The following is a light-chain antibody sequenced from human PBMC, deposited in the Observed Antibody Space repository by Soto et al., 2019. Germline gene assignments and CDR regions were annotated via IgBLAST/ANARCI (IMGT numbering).Light chain of an antibody. Sequence: QSVLTQPPSVSGTPGQKVSISCSGSASNLGGNPVNWYQHLPGAAPKLLIHTNHQRPSGVPDRFSGSKSGTSASLAISGLRSEDEANFYCAAWDDSLNAVVFGGGTKLTVL. V-gene: IGLV1-44*01. CDR1: ASNLGGNP. CDR3: AAWDDSLNAVV. CDR2: TNH. J-gene: IGLJ2*01.